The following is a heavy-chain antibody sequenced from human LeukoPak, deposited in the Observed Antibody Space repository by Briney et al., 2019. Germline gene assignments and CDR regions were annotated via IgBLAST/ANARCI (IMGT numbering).Heavy chain of an antibody. CDR3: ARGGYDSSGYYARDYYYYGMDV. J-gene: IGHJ6*02. Sequence: SQTLSLTCAVSGGSISSGGYYWSWIRQPPGKGLEWIGEINHSGSTNYNPSLKSRVTISVDTSKNQFSLKLSSVTAADTAVYYCARGGYDSSGYYARDYYYYGMDVWGQGTTVTVSS. CDR1: GGSISSGGYY. D-gene: IGHD3-22*01. CDR2: INHSGST. V-gene: IGHV4-30-2*01.